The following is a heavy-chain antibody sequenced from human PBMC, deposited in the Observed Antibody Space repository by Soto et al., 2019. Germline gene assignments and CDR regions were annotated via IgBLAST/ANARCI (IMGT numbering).Heavy chain of an antibody. CDR2: IRSKAKSYAT. CDR1: GFTFSGSA. V-gene: IGHV3-73*02. Sequence: VQLVESGGGLVQPGGSLKLSCAASGFTFSGSAMHWVRQASGKGLEWVGRIRSKAKSYATAYAESVKGRFTISRDDSKNTAYLQMNSLKIEDTAVYYCTADTAMTNYGMDVWGQGTTVTVSS. J-gene: IGHJ6*02. D-gene: IGHD5-18*01. CDR3: TADTAMTNYGMDV.